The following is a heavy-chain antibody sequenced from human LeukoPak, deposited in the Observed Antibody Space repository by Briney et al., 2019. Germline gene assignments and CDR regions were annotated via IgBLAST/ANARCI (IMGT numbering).Heavy chain of an antibody. Sequence: SETLSLTCAVYGGPFSGYYWGWIPQPAGKGLEGGGRIYSSGRTNIHPSLRSRVILSVDTSKNHFSLKLSSLTAAARAGFLLSRERFGVSDYLVYWGQGTLVTVSS. CDR2: IYSSGRT. CDR1: GGPFSGYY. V-gene: IGHV4-4*07. CDR3: SRERFGVSDYLVY. J-gene: IGHJ4*02. D-gene: IGHD4-17*01.